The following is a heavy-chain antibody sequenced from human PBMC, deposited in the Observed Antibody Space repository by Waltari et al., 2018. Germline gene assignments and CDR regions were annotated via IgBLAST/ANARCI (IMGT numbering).Heavy chain of an antibody. Sequence: QITLKESGPTLVKPTQTLTLTCTFSGFSLSTSGVGVGWIRQPPGNALGWLALIYWNDDKRYSPSLKSRLTITKDTSKNQVVLTMTNMDPVDTATYYCAHMARFLEWFQFRESLEYFDYWGQGTLVTVSS. CDR2: IYWNDDK. CDR1: GFSLSTSGVG. CDR3: AHMARFLEWFQFRESLEYFDY. J-gene: IGHJ4*02. D-gene: IGHD3-3*01. V-gene: IGHV2-5*01.